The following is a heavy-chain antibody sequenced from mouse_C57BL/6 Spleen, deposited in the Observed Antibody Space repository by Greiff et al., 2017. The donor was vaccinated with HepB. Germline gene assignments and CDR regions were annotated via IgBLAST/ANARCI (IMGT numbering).Heavy chain of an antibody. CDR3: ARQDYGSSYYFDY. CDR2: ISSGGSYT. CDR1: GFTFSSYG. D-gene: IGHD1-1*01. J-gene: IGHJ2*01. Sequence: EVQGVESGGDLVKPGGSLKLSCAASGFTFSSYGMSWVRQTPDKRLEWVATISSGGSYTYYPDSVKGRFTISRDNAKNTLYLQMRSLKSGDTAIYYCARQDYGSSYYFDYWGQGTTLTVSS. V-gene: IGHV5-6*01.